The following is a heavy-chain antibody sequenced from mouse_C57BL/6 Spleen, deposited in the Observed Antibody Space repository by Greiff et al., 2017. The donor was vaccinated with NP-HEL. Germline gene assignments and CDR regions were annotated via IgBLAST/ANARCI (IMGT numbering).Heavy chain of an antibody. CDR2: IYPGDGDT. V-gene: IGHV1-82*01. J-gene: IGHJ2*01. D-gene: IGHD2-4*01. CDR1: GYAFSSSW. Sequence: QVQLQQSGPELVKPGASVKISCKASGYAFSSSWMNWVKQRPGKGLEWIGRIYPGDGDTNYNGKFKGTATLTADKSSSTAYMQLSSLTSEDSAVYFCARGGITRYYFDYWGQGTTLTVSS. CDR3: ARGGITRYYFDY.